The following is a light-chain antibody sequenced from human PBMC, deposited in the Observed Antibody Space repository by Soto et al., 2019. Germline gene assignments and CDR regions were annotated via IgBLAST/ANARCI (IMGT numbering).Light chain of an antibody. Sequence: DIQMTQSPSTLSASVGDRVTITCRASQSISNWLAWYQQKPGKAPEVLIYKASTLQSGVPSRFSGSRTGTEFTLSINGLQPYDVPTCYCQQYNRYPLTFGQGTRLEMK. CDR2: KAS. V-gene: IGKV1-5*03. J-gene: IGKJ5*01. CDR1: QSISNW. CDR3: QQYNRYPLT.